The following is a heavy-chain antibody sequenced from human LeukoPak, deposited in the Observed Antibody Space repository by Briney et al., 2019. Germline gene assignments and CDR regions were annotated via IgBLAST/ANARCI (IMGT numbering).Heavy chain of an antibody. Sequence: GGSLRLSCAVSGITLSNYGMTWVRQAPGKGLEWISYVGIDSGNTYYADSVKGRFTISADKAKNSLVLQMNSLRVEDTAVYYCARDYKYAFDNWGQGTLVTVSS. J-gene: IGHJ4*02. CDR2: VGIDSGNT. CDR3: ARDYKYAFDN. CDR1: GITLSNYG. V-gene: IGHV3-48*01. D-gene: IGHD5-24*01.